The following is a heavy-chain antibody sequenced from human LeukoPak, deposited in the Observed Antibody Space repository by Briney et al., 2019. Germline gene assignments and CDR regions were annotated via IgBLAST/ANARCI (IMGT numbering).Heavy chain of an antibody. CDR2: IYYSGST. Sequence: SETLSLTCTVSGGSISSSSYYWGWIRQPPGKGLEWIGSIYYSGSTYYNPSLKSRVTISVDTSKNQFSLKLSSVTAADTAVYYCARHWWEPYDAFDIWGQGTMVTVSS. CDR3: ARHWWEPYDAFDI. CDR1: GGSISSSSYY. V-gene: IGHV4-39*01. D-gene: IGHD1-26*01. J-gene: IGHJ3*02.